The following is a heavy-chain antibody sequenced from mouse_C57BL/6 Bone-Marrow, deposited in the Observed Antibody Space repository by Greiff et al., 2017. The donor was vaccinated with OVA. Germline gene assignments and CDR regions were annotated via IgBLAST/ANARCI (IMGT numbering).Heavy chain of an antibody. V-gene: IGHV5-6*01. J-gene: IGHJ2*01. CDR2: ISSGGSYT. CDR3: ARGSH. CDR1: GFTFSSYG. D-gene: IGHD1-1*01. Sequence: EVKLQESGGDLVKPGGSLKLSCAASGFTFSSYGMSWVRQTPDKRLEWVATISSGGSYTYYPDSVKGRFTISRDNAKNTLYLQMSSLKSEDTAMYYGARGSHWGQGTTLTVSS.